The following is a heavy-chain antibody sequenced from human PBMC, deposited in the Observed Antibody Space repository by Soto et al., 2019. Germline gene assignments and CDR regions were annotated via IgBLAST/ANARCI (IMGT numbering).Heavy chain of an antibody. V-gene: IGHV4-31*03. CDR3: ARERGSYGMVV. J-gene: IGHJ6*02. Sequence: SETLSLTCTVSGGSISSGGYYWSWIRQHPGKGLEWIGYIYYSGSTYYNPSLKSRVTISVDTAKNQFSLKLSSVTAADTAVYYGARERGSYGMVVWGQGTRVTVSS. CDR1: GGSISSGGYY. CDR2: IYYSGST. D-gene: IGHD3-10*01.